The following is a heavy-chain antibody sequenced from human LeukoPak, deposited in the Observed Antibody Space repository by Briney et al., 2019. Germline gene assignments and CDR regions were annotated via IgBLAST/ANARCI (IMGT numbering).Heavy chain of an antibody. CDR1: GFTFSSYE. CDR3: AKDLHYGSADY. V-gene: IGHV3-48*03. Sequence: GGSLRLSCAASGFTFSSYEMNWVRQAPGKGLEWVSYISSSGSTIYYADSVKGRFTISRDNAKNSLYLQMNSLRAEDTAVYYCAKDLHYGSADYWGQGTLVTVSS. J-gene: IGHJ4*02. D-gene: IGHD3-10*01. CDR2: ISSSGSTI.